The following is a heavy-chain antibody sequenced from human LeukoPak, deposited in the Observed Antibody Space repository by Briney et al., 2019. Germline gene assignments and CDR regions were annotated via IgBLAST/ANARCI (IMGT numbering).Heavy chain of an antibody. V-gene: IGHV4-38-2*02. CDR3: ARLGYSCWFDP. Sequence: KPSETLSLTCTVSGYSISSGYYWGWIRQPPGKGLEWIGSIYHSGSTYYNPSLKSRVTISVDTSKNQFSLKLSSVTAADTAVYYCARLGYSCWFDPWGQGTLVTVSS. CDR2: IYHSGST. D-gene: IGHD3-22*01. J-gene: IGHJ5*02. CDR1: GYSISSGYY.